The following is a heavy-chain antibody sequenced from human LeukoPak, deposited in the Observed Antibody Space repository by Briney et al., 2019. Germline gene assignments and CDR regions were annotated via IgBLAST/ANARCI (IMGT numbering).Heavy chain of an antibody. V-gene: IGHV4-39*07. D-gene: IGHD2-2*01. CDR1: GGSISSSSYY. Sequence: PSETLSLTCTVSGGSISSSSYYWGWIRQPPGKGLEWIGSIYYSGSTYYNPSLKSRVTISVDTSKNQFSLKLSSVTAADTAVYYCARGLFAIVVVPAAIATWFDPWGQGTLVTVSS. J-gene: IGHJ5*02. CDR2: IYYSGST. CDR3: ARGLFAIVVVPAAIATWFDP.